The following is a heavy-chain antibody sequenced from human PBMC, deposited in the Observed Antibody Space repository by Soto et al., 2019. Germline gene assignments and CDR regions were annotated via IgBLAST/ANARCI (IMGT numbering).Heavy chain of an antibody. CDR3: ATSSSFERQDY. D-gene: IGHD6-13*01. CDR1: GFTFSSYG. Sequence: GGSLRLSCAASGFTFSSYGMHWVRQAPGKGLEWVAVISYDGSNKYYADSVKGRFTISRDNSKNTLYLQMNSLRAEDTAVYYCATSSSFERQDYWGQGTLVTVSS. J-gene: IGHJ4*02. CDR2: ISYDGSNK. V-gene: IGHV3-30*03.